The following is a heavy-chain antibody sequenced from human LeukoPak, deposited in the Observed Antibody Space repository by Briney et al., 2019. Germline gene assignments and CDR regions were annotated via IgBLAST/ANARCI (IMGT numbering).Heavy chain of an antibody. V-gene: IGHV3-7*04. CDR1: GFSFSSYW. CDR3: ARDRGYYNYFEC. Sequence: QPGGSLRLSCAASGFSFSSYWMSWVRQAPGKGLEWVANIKEDGSEKYHVDSVKGRFTISRDNARNSLYLQLNSLRAEDTAVYYCARDRGYYNYFECWGQGTLVTVSS. J-gene: IGHJ4*02. D-gene: IGHD3-9*01. CDR2: IKEDGSEK.